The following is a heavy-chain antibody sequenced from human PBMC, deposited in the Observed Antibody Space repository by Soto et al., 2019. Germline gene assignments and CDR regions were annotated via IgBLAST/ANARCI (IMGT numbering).Heavy chain of an antibody. V-gene: IGHV3-30-3*01. Sequence: QVQLVESGGGVVQPGRSLRLSCAASGFTFSSYAMHWVRQAPGKGLEWVAVISYDGSNKNYADSVKGRFTISRDNSKKTLYLQRNSLRAEDTAVVYCARQARPSYDSSGYYYESDAFDIWGQGTMVTVPS. CDR1: GFTFSSYA. D-gene: IGHD3-22*01. CDR3: ARQARPSYDSSGYYYESDAFDI. J-gene: IGHJ3*02. CDR2: ISYDGSNK.